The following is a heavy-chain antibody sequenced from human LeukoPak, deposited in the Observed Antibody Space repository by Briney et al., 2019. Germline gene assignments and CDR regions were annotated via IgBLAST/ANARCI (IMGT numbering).Heavy chain of an antibody. J-gene: IGHJ4*02. V-gene: IGHV4-61*02. CDR1: GGSISSGSYY. D-gene: IGHD1-26*01. CDR2: IYTSGST. CDR3: ARDNGGSDY. Sequence: SQTLSLTCTVSGGSISSGSYYWSWIRQPAGKGLEWIGRIYTSGSTNYNPSLKSRVTISVDTSKNQFSLKLSSVTAADTAVYYCARDNGGSDYWGQGTLVTVSS.